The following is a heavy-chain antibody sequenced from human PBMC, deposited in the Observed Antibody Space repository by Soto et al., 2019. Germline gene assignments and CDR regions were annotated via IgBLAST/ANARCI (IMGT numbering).Heavy chain of an antibody. D-gene: IGHD6-13*01. Sequence: GESLTISCKGSGYSFTSYWIGWVRQMPGKGLEWMGIIYPGESDTRYSPSFQGQVTISADKSISTAYLQWSSLKASDTAMYYCARHIGSRWYLNYYYGLDVWGQGTRLTVSS. CDR1: GYSFTSYW. CDR3: ARHIGSRWYLNYYYGLDV. CDR2: IYPGESDT. V-gene: IGHV5-51*01. J-gene: IGHJ6*02.